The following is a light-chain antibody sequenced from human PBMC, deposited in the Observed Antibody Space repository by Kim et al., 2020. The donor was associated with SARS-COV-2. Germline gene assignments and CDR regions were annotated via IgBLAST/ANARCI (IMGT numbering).Light chain of an antibody. CDR2: LKRDGSH. CDR3: QTWGTGIGV. J-gene: IGLJ3*02. CDR1: KGHSRYA. Sequence: ASVELRCPLRKGHSRYAQAWQREPPEKGPRYLVKLKRDGSHSKGDRIPDRFSGSSSGAERYLTISSLQSEDEADYYCQTWGTGIGVFGGGTQLTVL. V-gene: IGLV4-69*01.